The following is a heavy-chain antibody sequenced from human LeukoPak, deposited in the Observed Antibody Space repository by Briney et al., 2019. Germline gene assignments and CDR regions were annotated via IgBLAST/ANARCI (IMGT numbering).Heavy chain of an antibody. V-gene: IGHV3-11*01. Sequence: GGSLRLSCAASGFTFSDYNMNWVRQAPGKGLEWVSYITDSGDTIHYADSVKGRFTISRDNAKNSLYLQMNSLRAEDTAVYYCARSIGLTGGGVDVWGQGTTVTVSS. J-gene: IGHJ6*02. D-gene: IGHD3-9*01. CDR2: ITDSGDTI. CDR1: GFTFSDYN. CDR3: ARSIGLTGGGVDV.